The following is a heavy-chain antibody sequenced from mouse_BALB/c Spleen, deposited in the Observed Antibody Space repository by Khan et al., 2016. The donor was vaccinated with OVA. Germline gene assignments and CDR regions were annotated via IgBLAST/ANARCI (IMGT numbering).Heavy chain of an antibody. CDR1: GYTFTDYV. V-gene: IGHV1-77*01. J-gene: IGHJ3*01. CDR3: AKNYASWFAY. D-gene: IGHD1-1*02. CDR2: IYPGSGTT. Sequence: QVQLQQSGPELMKPGASVNISCKASGYTFTDYVINWVKQRTGQGLEWIGEIYPGSGTTYYNEKFKGKATLTADKSYNTAYMQLSSLTSEDSAVYFCAKNYASWFAYWGQGTLVTVSA.